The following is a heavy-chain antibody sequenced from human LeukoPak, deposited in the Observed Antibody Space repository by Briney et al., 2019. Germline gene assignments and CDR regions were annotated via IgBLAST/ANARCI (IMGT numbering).Heavy chain of an antibody. CDR1: GFTFSSYD. CDR3: ARGPHMGRGSGRYWFDP. D-gene: IGHD6-19*01. V-gene: IGHV3-13*04. CDR2: IGTAGDT. Sequence: GRSLPLSCAASGFTFSSYDMHWVRQATGKGLEWVSAIGTAGDTYYPGSVKGRFTISRENAKNSLYLQMNSLRAGDTAVYYCARGPHMGRGSGRYWFDPWGQGTLVTVSS. J-gene: IGHJ5*02.